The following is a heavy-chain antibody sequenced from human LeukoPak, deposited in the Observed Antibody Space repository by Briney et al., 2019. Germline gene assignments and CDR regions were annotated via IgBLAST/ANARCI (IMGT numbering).Heavy chain of an antibody. CDR3: ANLHDYRAFDI. V-gene: IGHV3-53*01. D-gene: IGHD4-11*01. CDR2: IYSGGST. Sequence: GGSLRLSCAASGFTVSSNYMSWVRQAPGKGLEWVSVIYSGGSTYYADSVKGRFTISRDNSKNTLYLQMNSLRAEDTAVYYCANLHDYRAFDIWGQGTMVTVSS. J-gene: IGHJ3*02. CDR1: GFTVSSNY.